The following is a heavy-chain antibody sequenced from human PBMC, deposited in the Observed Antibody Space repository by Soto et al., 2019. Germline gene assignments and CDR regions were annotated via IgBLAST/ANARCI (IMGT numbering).Heavy chain of an antibody. CDR2: INPNSGGT. V-gene: IGHV1-2*04. Sequence: ASVKVSCKASGYTFTGYYMRWVRQAPGQGLEWMGWINPNSGGTNYAQKFQGWVTMTRDTSISTAYMELSRLRSDDTAVYYCARDLGGYSYGDYDAFDIWGQGTMVTVSS. CDR1: GYTFTGYY. D-gene: IGHD5-18*01. J-gene: IGHJ3*02. CDR3: ARDLGGYSYGDYDAFDI.